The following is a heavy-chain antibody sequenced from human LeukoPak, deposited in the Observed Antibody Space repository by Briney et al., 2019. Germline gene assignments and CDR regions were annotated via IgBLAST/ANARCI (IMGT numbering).Heavy chain of an antibody. Sequence: ASVKVSCKASGYTFTGYYMHWVRQAPGQGLEWMGRINPNSGGTNYAQKFQGRVTMTRDTSISTAYMELSRLRSADTAVYYCARVGSGWYGVPFDYWGQGTLVTVSS. D-gene: IGHD6-19*01. J-gene: IGHJ4*02. CDR1: GYTFTGYY. CDR2: INPNSGGT. V-gene: IGHV1-2*06. CDR3: ARVGSGWYGVPFDY.